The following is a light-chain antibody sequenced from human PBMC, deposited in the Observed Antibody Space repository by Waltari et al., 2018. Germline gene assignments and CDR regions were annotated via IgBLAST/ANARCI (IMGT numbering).Light chain of an antibody. J-gene: IGKJ5*01. CDR3: QQCLTYPQA. CDR1: QGVRSG. V-gene: IGKV1-13*02. CDR2: DAA. Sequence: AIQLTQSPSSLSASIGARVTISCRASQGVRSGLAWYQQKPGQPPKFLIYDAATLDSGVPSRFSGSGSGTDFTLTISSLQPEDFATYYCQQCLTYPQAFGQGTRLEIK.